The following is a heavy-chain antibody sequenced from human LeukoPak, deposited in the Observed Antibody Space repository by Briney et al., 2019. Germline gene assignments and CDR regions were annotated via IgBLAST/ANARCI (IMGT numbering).Heavy chain of an antibody. Sequence: GGSLRLSCAASGFTFSASNMDWVRQAPGKGLEWVSSISSSSSNIYYTDSVKGRFTISRDNARNSLFLQMNSLRAEDTAVYYCARLTRGYYYYGMDVWGQGTTVTVSS. J-gene: IGHJ6*02. V-gene: IGHV3-21*04. CDR1: GFTFSASN. CDR2: ISSSSSNI. CDR3: ARLTRGYYYYGMDV. D-gene: IGHD3-10*01.